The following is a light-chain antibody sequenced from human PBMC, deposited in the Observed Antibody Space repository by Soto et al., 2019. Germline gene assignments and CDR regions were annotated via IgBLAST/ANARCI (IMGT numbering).Light chain of an antibody. CDR1: SSDVGGYNY. V-gene: IGLV2-8*01. J-gene: IGLJ2*01. Sequence: QSALTQPPSASGSPGQSVTISCTGTSSDVGGYNYVSWYQQHPGKAPKLIIYDVSKRPSGVPDHFSGSKSGNTASLTVSGLQDDDEADYYCSSFGASNHVVFGGGTKLTVL. CDR2: DVS. CDR3: SSFGASNHVV.